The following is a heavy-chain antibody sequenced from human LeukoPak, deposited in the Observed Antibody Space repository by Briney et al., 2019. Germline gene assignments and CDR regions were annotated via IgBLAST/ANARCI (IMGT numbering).Heavy chain of an antibody. D-gene: IGHD1-1*01. CDR3: ARHTLWRFDY. CDR2: INQDGGTE. V-gene: IGHV3-7*01. Sequence: GGSLRLSCTAYGFTFTNYWLTWVRQAPGKGLEWVANINQDGGTEYYVDSMKGRFTISRDNAKNLVYLQINSLRAEDTAVYFCARHTLWRFDYWGQGALVTVSS. J-gene: IGHJ4*02. CDR1: GFTFTNYW.